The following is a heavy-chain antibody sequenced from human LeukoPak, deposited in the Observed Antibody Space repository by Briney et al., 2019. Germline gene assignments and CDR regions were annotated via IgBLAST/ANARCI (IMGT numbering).Heavy chain of an antibody. Sequence: PSETLSLTCTVSGGSISSGSYYWSWIRQPAGKGLEWIGRIYTSGSTNYNPSLKSRVTISVDTSKNQFSLKLSSVTAADTAVYYCAREDGGTGTKVFDYWGQGTLVTVSS. D-gene: IGHD1-7*01. J-gene: IGHJ4*02. CDR1: GGSISSGSYY. CDR3: AREDGGTGTKVFDY. V-gene: IGHV4-61*02. CDR2: IYTSGST.